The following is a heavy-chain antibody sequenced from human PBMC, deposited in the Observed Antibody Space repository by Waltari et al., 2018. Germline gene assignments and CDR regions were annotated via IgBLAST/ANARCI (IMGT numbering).Heavy chain of an antibody. J-gene: IGHJ3*02. Sequence: QVQLVQSGAEVKKPGASVKVSCKVSGYTLTELSMHWVRQAPGKGLEWMGGFEPEDGETIYAQKFQGRVTMTRNTSISTAYMELSSLRSEDTAVYYCARGLRDADAFDIWGQGTMVTVSS. CDR3: ARGLRDADAFDI. CDR2: FEPEDGET. CDR1: GYTLTELS. V-gene: IGHV1-24*01.